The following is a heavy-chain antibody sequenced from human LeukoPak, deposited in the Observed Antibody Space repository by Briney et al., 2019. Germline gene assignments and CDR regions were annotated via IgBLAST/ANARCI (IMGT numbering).Heavy chain of an antibody. CDR3: ARVPPADDAFDI. Sequence: SETLSLTCTVSGGSISSNYWSWIRQPPGKGLEWIGYIYYSGSTKYNPSLKSRVTISVDTSKNQFSLKLSSVTAADTAVYYCARVPPADDAFDIWGQGTMVTVSS. CDR1: GGSISSNY. CDR2: IYYSGST. V-gene: IGHV4-59*12. J-gene: IGHJ3*02.